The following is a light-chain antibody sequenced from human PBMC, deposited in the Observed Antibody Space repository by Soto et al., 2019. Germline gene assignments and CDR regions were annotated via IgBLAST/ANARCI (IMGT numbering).Light chain of an antibody. V-gene: IGKV1-5*03. CDR1: QTISSW. J-gene: IGKJ1*01. CDR3: QHYNSYSEA. Sequence: PSTLSGSVGDGVTITCRASQTISSWLAWYQQKPGKAPKLLIYKASTLKSGVPSRFSGSGSGTEFTLTISSLQPDDFATYYCQHYNSYSEAFGQGTKVDIK. CDR2: KAS.